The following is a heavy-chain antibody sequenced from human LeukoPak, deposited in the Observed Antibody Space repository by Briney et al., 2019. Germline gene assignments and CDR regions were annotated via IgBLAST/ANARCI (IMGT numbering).Heavy chain of an antibody. D-gene: IGHD6-19*01. CDR3: AKDSAAVTGTGNIDY. CDR1: GFTFDDYA. V-gene: IGHV3-43D*03. J-gene: IGHJ4*02. CDR2: ISWDGGSS. Sequence: PGGSLRLSCAASGFTFDDYAMHWVRQAPGKGLEWVSLISWDGGSSYYADSVKGRFTISRDNSKNSLYLQMNSLRAEDTALYYCAKDSAAVTGTGNIDYWGQGTLVTVSS.